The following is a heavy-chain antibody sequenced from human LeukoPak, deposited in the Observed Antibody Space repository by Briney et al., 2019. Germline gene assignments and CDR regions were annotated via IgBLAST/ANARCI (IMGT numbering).Heavy chain of an antibody. CDR2: ISYDGSNK. CDR3: AKEDYYDSSGYYLPFTLWD. V-gene: IGHV3-30*18. D-gene: IGHD3-22*01. CDR1: GFTFSSYG. Sequence: GSLRLSCAASGFTFSSYGMHWVRQAPGKGLEWVAAISYDGSNKYYADSVKGRFTISRDNSKNTLYLQMNSLRAEDTAVYYCAKEDYYDSSGYYLPFTLWDWGQGTLVTVSS. J-gene: IGHJ4*02.